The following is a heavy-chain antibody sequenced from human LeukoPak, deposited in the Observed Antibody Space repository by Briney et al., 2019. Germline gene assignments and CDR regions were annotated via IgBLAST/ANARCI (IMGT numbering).Heavy chain of an antibody. Sequence: GGSLRLSCAISESSFTNYWMHWVRQVPGKGLMWVSRISSDGSITRYADSVKGRFTISRDNAKNTLFLQMSSLRVEDTALYYCVRAGGASSYMSFDPWGQGILVTVSS. CDR1: ESSFTNYW. CDR2: ISSDGSIT. CDR3: VRAGGASSYMSFDP. D-gene: IGHD6-6*01. V-gene: IGHV3-74*01. J-gene: IGHJ5*02.